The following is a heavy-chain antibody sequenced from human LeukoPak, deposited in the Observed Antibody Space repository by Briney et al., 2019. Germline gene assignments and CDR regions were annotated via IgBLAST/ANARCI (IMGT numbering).Heavy chain of an antibody. V-gene: IGHV4-39*01. CDR2: IYYSGST. Sequence: SETLSLTGTVSGGSISSSIYYWGWIRQPPGKGLEWIGSIYYSGSTYYNPSLKSRVSISVDTSKDQFSLKLSSVTAADTAVYYCARLIIIVVVPAAPSVVAATPDWFDPWGQGTLVTVSS. J-gene: IGHJ5*02. D-gene: IGHD2-2*01. CDR3: ARLIIIVVVPAAPSVVAATPDWFDP. CDR1: GGSISSSIYY.